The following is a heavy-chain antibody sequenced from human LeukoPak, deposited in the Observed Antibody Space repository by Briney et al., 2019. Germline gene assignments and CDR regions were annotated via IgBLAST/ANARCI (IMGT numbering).Heavy chain of an antibody. CDR3: ARDYDGTSDY. J-gene: IGHJ4*02. D-gene: IGHD1-1*01. Sequence: PGRSLRLSCAASGFTFSSYGMHWVRQAPGKGLEWVAVISYDGSNKYYADSVKGRSTISRDNSKNTLYLQMNSLRAEDTAVYYCARDYDGTSDYWGQGTLVTVSS. V-gene: IGHV3-30*03. CDR1: GFTFSSYG. CDR2: ISYDGSNK.